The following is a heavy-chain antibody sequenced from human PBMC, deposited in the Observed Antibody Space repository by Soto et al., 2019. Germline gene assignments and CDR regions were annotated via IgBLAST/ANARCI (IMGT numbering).Heavy chain of an antibody. CDR2: IYYSGTT. D-gene: IGHD3-22*01. V-gene: IGHV4-28*03. Sequence: SETLSLTCAVSGYSISSSNWWGWIRQPPGKGLEWIGYIYYSGTTYYNPSLKSRVTMSVDTSKNQFSLKLTSVTAVDTAVYYCARVGYYDGSGYNAFNIWGQGTMVT. CDR3: ARVGYYDGSGYNAFNI. CDR1: GYSISSSNW. J-gene: IGHJ3*02.